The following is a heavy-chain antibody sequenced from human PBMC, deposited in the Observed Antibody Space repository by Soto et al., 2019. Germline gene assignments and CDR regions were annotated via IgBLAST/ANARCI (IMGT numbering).Heavy chain of an antibody. CDR2: IYSSGRS. V-gene: IGHV4-30-2*01. Sequence: TSETLSLTCAVSGASISTGDYSWSWIRQPPGRALEWIGFIYSSGRSDYNPSLKSRVTISIDRSKNQFSLRLTSVTAADAAVYYCARGREGPFFDFWGQGALVTVS. J-gene: IGHJ5*01. CDR1: GASISTGDYS. CDR3: ARGREGPFFDF.